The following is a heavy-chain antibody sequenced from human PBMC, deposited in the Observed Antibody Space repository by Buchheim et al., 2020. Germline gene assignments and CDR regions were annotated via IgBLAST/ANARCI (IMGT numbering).Heavy chain of an antibody. CDR2: IIPIFGTA. V-gene: IGHV1-69*06. D-gene: IGHD3-3*01. CDR3: ASVTGRLATYYDFWSGYPPGGNPRSGDCYSLGGCFAFDI. CDR1: GGTFSSYA. J-gene: IGHJ3*02. Sequence: QVQLVQSGAEVKKPGSSVKVSCKASGGTFSSYAISWVRQAPGQGLEWMGGIIPIFGTANYAQKFQGRVTITADKSTSTAYMELSSLRSEDTAVYYCASVTGRLATYYDFWSGYPPGGNPRSGDCYSLGGCFAFDIWGQGT.